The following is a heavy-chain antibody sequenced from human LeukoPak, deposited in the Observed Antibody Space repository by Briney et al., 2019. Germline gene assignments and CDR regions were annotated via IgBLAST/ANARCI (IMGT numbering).Heavy chain of an antibody. V-gene: IGHV3-74*01. J-gene: IGHJ4*02. CDR2: INSDGSST. CDR1: GFTFSSHG. CDR3: ARLDSSGWYLY. Sequence: GGSLRLSCVASGFTFSSHGMNWVRQAPGKGLVWVSRINSDGSSTSYADSVKGRFTISRDNAKNTLYLQMNSLRAEDTAVYYCARLDSSGWYLYGGQGTLATVSS. D-gene: IGHD6-19*01.